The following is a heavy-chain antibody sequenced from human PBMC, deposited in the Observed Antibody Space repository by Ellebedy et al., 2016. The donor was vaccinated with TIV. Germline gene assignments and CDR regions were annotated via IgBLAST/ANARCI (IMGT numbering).Heavy chain of an antibody. V-gene: IGHV1-69*10. D-gene: IGHD4-23*01. CDR2: IIPILEKA. J-gene: IGHJ4*02. CDR1: GDTFSSSG. CDR3: ARVGNYYGGTPSYYFDY. Sequence: AASVTVSCKASGDTFSSSGISWVRQAPGQGLEWMGGIIPILEKANYAQKFQGRVTITADGSTSTAYMELSSLRSEDTAVYYCARVGNYYGGTPSYYFDYWGQGILVTVSS.